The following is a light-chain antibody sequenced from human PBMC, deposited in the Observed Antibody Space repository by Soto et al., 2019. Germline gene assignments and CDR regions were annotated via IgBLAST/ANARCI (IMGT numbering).Light chain of an antibody. Sequence: EIVMTQSPATLSVSPGERATLSCRASQTIRSNLGWYRLKPGQAPRLLIYGASTRATGIPARFSGSGSGTEFTLTVSSLQSEDFAVYYCQQYDSWPLTFGGGTNVGIK. J-gene: IGKJ4*01. CDR1: QTIRSN. CDR3: QQYDSWPLT. CDR2: GAS. V-gene: IGKV3-15*01.